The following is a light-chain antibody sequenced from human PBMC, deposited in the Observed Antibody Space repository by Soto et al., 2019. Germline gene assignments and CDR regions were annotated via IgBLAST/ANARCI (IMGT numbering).Light chain of an antibody. CDR1: QIISHW. V-gene: IGKV1-5*03. CDR3: QQYSVYPWT. CDR2: QAS. Sequence: IQMTQSPSTLSASVGDRVTITCRATQIISHWLAWYQQKPGKAPKLLISQASTLASGVPSRFSGGISGTECTLTIAGLQPDDFATYYCQQYSVYPWTFGQGTKLEI. J-gene: IGKJ2*02.